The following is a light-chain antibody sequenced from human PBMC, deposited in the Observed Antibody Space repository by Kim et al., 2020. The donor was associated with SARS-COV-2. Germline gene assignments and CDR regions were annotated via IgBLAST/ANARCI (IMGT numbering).Light chain of an antibody. Sequence: DIQMTQSPTFLSTSVGDRVTITCQASQDISNYLNWFQQKPGKPPKLLIYEASNLQTGVPSRFSGSGSGTHFTLTISSLHPEDIGTYYCQHYDDVPYTLGQLIKLEI. CDR2: EAS. J-gene: IGKJ2*01. CDR1: QDISNY. CDR3: QHYDDVPYT. V-gene: IGKV1-33*01.